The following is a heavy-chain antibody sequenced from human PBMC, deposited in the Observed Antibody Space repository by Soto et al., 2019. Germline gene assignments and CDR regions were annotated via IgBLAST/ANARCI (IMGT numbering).Heavy chain of an antibody. CDR2: IDPSDSDI. D-gene: IGHD3-22*01. V-gene: IGHV5-51*01. CDR3: ARSFLDNFDY. CDR1: GYRFASYR. Sequence: GESLKISCQGSGYRFASYRIAWVRQMPGKGLEWMGIIDPSDSDIRYSPSFQGQVTISADKSISTAYLQWSSLKASDTAIYYCARSFLDNFDYWGHGTLVTVSS. J-gene: IGHJ4*01.